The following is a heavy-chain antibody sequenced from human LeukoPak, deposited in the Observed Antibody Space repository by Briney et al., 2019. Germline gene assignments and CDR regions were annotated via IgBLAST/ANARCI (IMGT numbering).Heavy chain of an antibody. Sequence: GGSLRLSCAAPGFTFSSYWMSWVRQAPGKGLEWVANIKQDGSEKYYVDSVKGRFTISRDNAKNSLYLQMNSLRAEDTAVYYCARDLRMVATWWSDYWGQGTLVTVSS. J-gene: IGHJ4*02. V-gene: IGHV3-7*01. CDR2: IKQDGSEK. CDR3: ARDLRMVATWWSDY. CDR1: GFTFSSYW. D-gene: IGHD5-12*01.